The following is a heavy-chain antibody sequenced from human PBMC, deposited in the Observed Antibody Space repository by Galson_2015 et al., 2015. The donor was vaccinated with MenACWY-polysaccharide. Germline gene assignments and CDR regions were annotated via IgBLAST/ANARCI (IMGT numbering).Heavy chain of an antibody. CDR2: IQYDGSKI. Sequence: SLRLSCAASGSRFSHSGMHWVRQAPGKGLEWVAVIQYDGSKIVYADSVKGRFTISRDNSKNTLFLEVNSLGAEDTAVYYCAREGSRIVFHAFDTWGQGTMVTVSP. J-gene: IGHJ3*02. CDR3: AREGSRIVFHAFDT. D-gene: IGHD2-15*01. CDR1: GSRFSHSG. V-gene: IGHV3-33*01.